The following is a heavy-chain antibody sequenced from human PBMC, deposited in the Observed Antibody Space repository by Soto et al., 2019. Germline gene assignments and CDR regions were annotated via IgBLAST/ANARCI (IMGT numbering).Heavy chain of an antibody. V-gene: IGHV3-23*01. CDR3: AKELRTGEAPTYLDY. J-gene: IGHJ4*02. Sequence: PGGSLRLSCAPSAFSFSTYTMSWVRQAPGKGLEWVSGISSSGGNTYYSDSVKGRFTISRDNSKDTLFLQMNRLGAEDTALYFCAKELRTGEAPTYLDYWGQGKLVTVSS. D-gene: IGHD3-10*01. CDR2: ISSSGGNT. CDR1: AFSFSTYT.